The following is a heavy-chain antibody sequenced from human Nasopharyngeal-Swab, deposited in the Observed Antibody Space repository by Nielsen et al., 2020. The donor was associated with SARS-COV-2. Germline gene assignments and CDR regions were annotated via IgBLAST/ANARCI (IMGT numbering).Heavy chain of an antibody. Sequence: GGSLRLSCAASGFTFSSYEMNWVRQAPGKGLEWVSYISSSGSTIYYADSVKGRFTIPRDNAKNSLYLQMNSLRAEDTAVYYCACLFFGAFDIWGQGTMVTVSS. CDR3: ACLFFGAFDI. J-gene: IGHJ3*02. D-gene: IGHD3-10*01. CDR2: ISSSGSTI. V-gene: IGHV3-48*03. CDR1: GFTFSSYE.